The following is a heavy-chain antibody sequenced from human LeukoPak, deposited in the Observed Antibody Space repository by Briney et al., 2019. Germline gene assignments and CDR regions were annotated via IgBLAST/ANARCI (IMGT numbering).Heavy chain of an antibody. D-gene: IGHD3-22*01. CDR1: GGSINKYY. J-gene: IGHJ5*02. CDR2: MYYSGST. CDR3: ARSGYYDSGVYKWWFDP. V-gene: IGHV4-59*01. Sequence: SETLSLTCNVSGGSINKYYWSWIRQPPGKGLEWIGYMYYSGSTNYNPFLTSRVTISIDTSKNQISLKLTSVTAADTAVYYCARSGYYDSGVYKWWFDPWGQGTLVTVSS.